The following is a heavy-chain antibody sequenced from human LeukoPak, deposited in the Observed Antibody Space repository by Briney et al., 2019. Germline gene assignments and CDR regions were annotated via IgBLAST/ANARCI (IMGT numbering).Heavy chain of an antibody. V-gene: IGHV3-30*04. D-gene: IGHD3-22*01. CDR3: TRDLTGHYSIDY. J-gene: IGHJ4*02. CDR2: ISNNGRNK. Sequence: GGSLRLSCAASGFTFSTYAIHWVRQAPGKGLEWVAFISNNGRNKDYADSMKGRFTISRDNSENTLYLQVNSLGPDDTAIYYCTRDLTGHYSIDYWGQGTLVTVSS. CDR1: GFTFSTYA.